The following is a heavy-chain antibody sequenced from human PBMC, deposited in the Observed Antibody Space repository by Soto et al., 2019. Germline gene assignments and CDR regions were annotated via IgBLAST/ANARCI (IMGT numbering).Heavy chain of an antibody. J-gene: IGHJ6*02. CDR1: GGSISSGGYS. D-gene: IGHD6-19*01. CDR2: IYHSGST. CDR3: ARESGGWSGNGQGMEV. V-gene: IGHV4-30-2*01. Sequence: PSETLSLTCAVPGGSISSGGYSWSWIRQPPGKGLEWIGYIYHSGSTYYNPSLKSRVTISVDRSKNQFSLKLSSVTAADTAVYYCARESGGWSGNGQGMEVWGQATTVTVSS.